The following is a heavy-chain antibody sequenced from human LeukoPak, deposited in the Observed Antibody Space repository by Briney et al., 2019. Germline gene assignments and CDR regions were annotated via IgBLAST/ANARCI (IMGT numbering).Heavy chain of an antibody. CDR2: INPNSGST. CDR1: GYTFTGHY. V-gene: IGHV1-2*02. CDR3: ARDGYYYGSGSFVDY. D-gene: IGHD3-10*01. Sequence: ASAKVSCKASGYTFTGHYIHWVRQAPGQGLKWMGWINPNSGSTNYAQKFQGRVTMTRDTSISIAYMELTRLRSDDTAVFYCARDGYYYGSGSFVDYWGQGTPVTVSS. J-gene: IGHJ4*02.